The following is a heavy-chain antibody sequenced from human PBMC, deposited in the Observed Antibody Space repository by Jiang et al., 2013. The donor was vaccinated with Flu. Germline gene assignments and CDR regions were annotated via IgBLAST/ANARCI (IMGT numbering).Heavy chain of an antibody. CDR3: ARVPTPGDFDWLNWFDP. V-gene: IGHV3-48*03. CDR2: ISSSGSTI. D-gene: IGHD3-9*01. Sequence: YISSSGSTIYYADSVKGRFTISRDNAKNSLYLQMNSLRAEDTAVYYCARVPTPGDFDWLNWFDPWGQGTLVTVSS. J-gene: IGHJ5*02.